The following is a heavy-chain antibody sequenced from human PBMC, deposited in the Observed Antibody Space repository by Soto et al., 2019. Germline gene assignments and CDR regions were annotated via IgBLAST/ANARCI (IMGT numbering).Heavy chain of an antibody. CDR3: ARDSGIAAAGYFDY. J-gene: IGHJ4*02. V-gene: IGHV1-69*13. Sequence: ASVKVSCKASGGTFSSYAISWVRQAPGQGLEWMGGIIPIFGTANYAQKFQGRVTITADESTSTAYMELSSLRSEDTAVYYCARDSGIAAAGYFDYWGQGTLVTASS. D-gene: IGHD6-13*01. CDR2: IIPIFGTA. CDR1: GGTFSSYA.